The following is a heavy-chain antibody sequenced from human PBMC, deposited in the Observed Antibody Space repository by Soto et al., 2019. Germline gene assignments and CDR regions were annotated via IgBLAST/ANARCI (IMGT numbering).Heavy chain of an antibody. CDR1: GLIFSSYA. D-gene: IGHD3-9*01. V-gene: IGHV1-69*06. Sequence: QVQLVQSGAEVKKPGSSVKVSCKASGLIFSSYAISWVRQAPGQGLEWVGGILPIFGTTNYAQRFKGRVTITAGTSTATTYVDLSSLRSEDTAVYFRVRGASYEISTAKGYYFPGMDVWGQGTTVTVSS. CDR3: VRGASYEISTAKGYYFPGMDV. CDR2: ILPIFGTT. J-gene: IGHJ6*02.